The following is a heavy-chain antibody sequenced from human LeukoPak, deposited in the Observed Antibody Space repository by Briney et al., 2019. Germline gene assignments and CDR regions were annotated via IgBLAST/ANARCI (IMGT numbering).Heavy chain of an antibody. V-gene: IGHV3-48*04. D-gene: IGHD2-15*01. CDR3: AREAPDIVVVVAARDGYWFDP. J-gene: IGHJ5*02. CDR2: ITSSSSTI. Sequence: GGSLRLSCAASGFTFSSYSMNWVRQAPGKGLEWVSHITSSSSTIYYVDSVKGRFTISRDNAKNSLYLQMNSLRAEDTAVYYCAREAPDIVVVVAARDGYWFDPWGQGTLVTVSS. CDR1: GFTFSSYS.